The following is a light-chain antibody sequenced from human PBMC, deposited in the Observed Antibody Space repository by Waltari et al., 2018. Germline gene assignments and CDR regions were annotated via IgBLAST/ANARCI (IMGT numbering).Light chain of an antibody. CDR3: QQYHSFPIT. Sequence: IQMTQSTSSLSASLGDRVTITCRASQGIRNYLAWSQQKPGKAPKSLIYDASSLQSGVSSKFSGSGFGTDFTLTITSLQPEDFATYYCQQYHSFPITFGQGTRLEIK. CDR2: DAS. V-gene: IGKV1-16*02. CDR1: QGIRNY. J-gene: IGKJ5*01.